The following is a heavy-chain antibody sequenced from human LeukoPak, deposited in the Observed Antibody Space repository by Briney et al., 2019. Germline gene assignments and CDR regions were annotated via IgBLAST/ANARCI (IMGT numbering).Heavy chain of an antibody. CDR3: ARAVAGTTSRFDP. CDR1: GYTFTSYG. D-gene: IGHD6-19*01. Sequence: ASVKVSCKASGYTFTSYGISWVRQAPGQGLEWMGWISVYNGNRSDAQKLQDRITMTTDTFTSTAYMELRSLRSDDTAVYYCARAVAGTTSRFDPWGQGTLVTVSS. V-gene: IGHV1-18*01. CDR2: ISVYNGNR. J-gene: IGHJ5*02.